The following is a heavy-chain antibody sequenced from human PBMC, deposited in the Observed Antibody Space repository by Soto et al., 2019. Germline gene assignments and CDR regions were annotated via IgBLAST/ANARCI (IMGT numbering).Heavy chain of an antibody. J-gene: IGHJ4*02. Sequence: ASVKVSCKASGYTFTSYGISWVRQAPGQGLEWMGWISAYNGNTNYAQKLQGRVTMTTDTSTSTAYMELRSLRSDDTAVYYCARDPPGYCTNGVCYRFDYWGQGTLVTVSS. V-gene: IGHV1-18*01. D-gene: IGHD2-8*01. CDR3: ARDPPGYCTNGVCYRFDY. CDR2: ISAYNGNT. CDR1: GYTFTSYG.